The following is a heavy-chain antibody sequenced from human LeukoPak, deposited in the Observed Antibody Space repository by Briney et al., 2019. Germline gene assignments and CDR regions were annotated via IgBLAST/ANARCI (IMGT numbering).Heavy chain of an antibody. D-gene: IGHD3-10*01. J-gene: IGHJ6*02. CDR2: ISAYNGNT. CDR3: ARDLLWFGESPYYYYGMDV. CDR1: GYTFTSYG. V-gene: IGHV1-18*01. Sequence: GASVKVSCKASGYTFTSYGISWVRQAPGQGLEWMGWISAYNGNTNYAQKLQGRVTMTTDTSTSTAYMELGSLRSDDTAVYYCARDLLWFGESPYYYYGMDVWGQGTTVTVSS.